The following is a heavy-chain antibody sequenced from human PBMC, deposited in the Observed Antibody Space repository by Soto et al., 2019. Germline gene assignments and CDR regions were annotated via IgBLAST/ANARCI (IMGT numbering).Heavy chain of an antibody. Sequence: ETLSLTCAVYGGSFSGYYWSWIRQPPGKGLEWIGEINHSGSTNYNPSLKSRVTISVDTSKNQFSLKLSSVTAADTAVYYCARGFVGIVVVPAAPRGMDVWGQGTTVTVSS. CDR3: ARGFVGIVVVPAAPRGMDV. V-gene: IGHV4-34*01. CDR1: GGSFSGYY. J-gene: IGHJ6*02. D-gene: IGHD2-2*01. CDR2: INHSGST.